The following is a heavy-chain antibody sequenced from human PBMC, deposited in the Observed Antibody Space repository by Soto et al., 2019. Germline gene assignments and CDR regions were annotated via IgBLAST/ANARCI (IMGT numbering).Heavy chain of an antibody. CDR1: GFTFSSYW. D-gene: IGHD2-2*01. Sequence: EVQLVESGGGLVQPGGSLRLSCAASGFTFSSYWMHWVRQAPGKGLVWVSRISGDGRGTNYADSVKGRCTISRDNAKNTLYLKMNSLRADDTAVYYCARQRISSSSWFDPWGQGTLVTVSS. V-gene: IGHV3-74*01. CDR2: ISGDGRGT. CDR3: ARQRISSSSWFDP. J-gene: IGHJ5*02.